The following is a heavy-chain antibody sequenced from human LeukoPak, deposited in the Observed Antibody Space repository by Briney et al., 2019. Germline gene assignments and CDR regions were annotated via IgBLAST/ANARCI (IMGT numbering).Heavy chain of an antibody. CDR3: ARVELERLENWFDP. CDR1: GYTFTGYY. J-gene: IGHJ5*02. CDR2: INPNSGGT. Sequence: ASVKVSCKASGYTFTGYYMHWVRQAPGQGLEWMGWINPNSGGTNYAQKFQGRVTMTRDTSISTAYTELSRLRSDDTAVYYCARVELERLENWFDPWGQGTLVTVSS. V-gene: IGHV1-2*02. D-gene: IGHD1-1*01.